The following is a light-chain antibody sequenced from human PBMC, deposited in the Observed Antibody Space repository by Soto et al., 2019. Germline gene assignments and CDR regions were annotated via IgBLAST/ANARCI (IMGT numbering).Light chain of an antibody. CDR2: DAA. J-gene: IGKJ2*01. CDR1: QSVGSS. V-gene: IGKV3-11*01. CDR3: QRRGA. Sequence: EVVLTQSPATLSLSPGERATLSCWASQSVGSSLAWYQQTPGQAPRLLIYDAANRPAGIPARFSGSGSGTDFTLTISSLEPEDFAVCYCQRRGALGQGTKLEIK.